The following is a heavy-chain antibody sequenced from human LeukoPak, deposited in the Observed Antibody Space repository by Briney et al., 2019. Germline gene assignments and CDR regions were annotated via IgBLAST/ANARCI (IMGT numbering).Heavy chain of an antibody. CDR2: IKEDGSDK. CDR3: AGDFYCSRTSCYAPSFDY. J-gene: IGHJ4*02. Sequence: PGGSLRLSCAASGFTFSSSWMTWVRQAPGKGLEWMAHIKEDGSDKYYADSVKGRFTISRDNSKNTLYLQMKSLRAEDTAVYYCAGDFYCSRTSCYAPSFDYWGQGTLVTVSS. D-gene: IGHD2-2*01. CDR1: GFTFSSSW. V-gene: IGHV3-7*01.